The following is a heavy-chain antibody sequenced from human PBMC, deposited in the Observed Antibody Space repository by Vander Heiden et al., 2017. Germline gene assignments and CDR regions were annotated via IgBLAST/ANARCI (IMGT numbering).Heavy chain of an antibody. Sequence: QLQLLQSEAAATKPGSPVKVSCKAAGGTFSSYAISWVRQAPGQGVEWMGGIIPIFGTANYAQKFQGRVTITADESTSTAYMELSSLRSEGTAVYYCAKDQWLVGWGQGTLVTVSS. CDR1: GGTFSSYA. CDR3: AKDQWLVG. CDR2: IIPIFGTA. J-gene: IGHJ4*02. D-gene: IGHD6-19*01. V-gene: IGHV1-69*01.